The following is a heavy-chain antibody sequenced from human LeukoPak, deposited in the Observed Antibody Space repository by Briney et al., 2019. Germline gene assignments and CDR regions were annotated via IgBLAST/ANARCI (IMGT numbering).Heavy chain of an antibody. J-gene: IGHJ4*02. CDR3: ARDPSRGYNFGYGDY. Sequence: GGSLRLSCAASGFTFSAYWMSWVRQAPGKGLEWVANIKKDRSEKYYVDSVKGRFTIARDNAENSLYLQMNSLRAEDTAVYYCARDPSRGYNFGYGDYWGQGTLVIVSS. D-gene: IGHD5-18*01. CDR2: IKKDRSEK. V-gene: IGHV3-7*01. CDR1: GFTFSAYW.